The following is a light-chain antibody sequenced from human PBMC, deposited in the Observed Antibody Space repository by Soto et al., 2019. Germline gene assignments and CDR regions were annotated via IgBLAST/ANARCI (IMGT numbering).Light chain of an antibody. CDR3: QQYHTLPVT. J-gene: IGKJ4*01. CDR2: AVS. V-gene: IGKV3-15*01. Sequence: IVMTQSPATLSVAPGGRVTFSCRASQGISKKVAWYQHKPGQAPRLLISAVSTGATGVPSRFSGSGSGTVFTLTSNSLQSEDCATYYCQQYHTLPVTFGGGTKVEIK. CDR1: QGISKK.